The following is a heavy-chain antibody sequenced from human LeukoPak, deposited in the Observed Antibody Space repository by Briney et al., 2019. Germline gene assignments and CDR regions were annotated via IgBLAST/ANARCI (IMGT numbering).Heavy chain of an antibody. CDR2: ISAYNGNT. D-gene: IGHD5-12*01. CDR3: ARAPAFSGYEVDY. J-gene: IGHJ4*02. Sequence: ASVKVSCKASGYTFTSYGISWVRQAPGQGLEWMGWISAYNGNTNYAQKLQGRVTMTTDTSTSTAHMELRSLRSDDTAVYYCARAPAFSGYEVDYWGQGTLVTVSS. V-gene: IGHV1-18*01. CDR1: GYTFTSYG.